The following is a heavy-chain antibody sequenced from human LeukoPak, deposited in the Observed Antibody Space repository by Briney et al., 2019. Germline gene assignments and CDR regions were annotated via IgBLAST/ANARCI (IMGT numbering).Heavy chain of an antibody. CDR3: ARDLVGATTGQYYYYYGMDV. V-gene: IGHV1-2*02. Sequence: ASVKVSCKASGYTFTAYYIHWLRQAPGQGLEWMGWINPNSGDTNYAQKFQGRVTMTRDTSISTAYMELSRLRSDDTAVYYCARDLVGATTGQYYYYYGMDVWGQGTTVTVSS. CDR2: INPNSGDT. CDR1: GYTFTAYY. D-gene: IGHD1-26*01. J-gene: IGHJ6*02.